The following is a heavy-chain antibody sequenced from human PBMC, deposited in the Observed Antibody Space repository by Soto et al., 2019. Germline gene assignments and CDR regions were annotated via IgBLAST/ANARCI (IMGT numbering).Heavy chain of an antibody. D-gene: IGHD6-6*01. Sequence: QVQLVQSGAEVKKPGSSVKVSCKASGGTFSSYTISWVRQAPGQGLEWMGRIIPILGIANYAQKFQGRVTITADKSTSTAYMELSSLRSEDTAVYYCATEYSSSSLSGWGQGTLVTVSS. CDR1: GGTFSSYT. CDR3: ATEYSSSSLSG. CDR2: IIPILGIA. J-gene: IGHJ4*02. V-gene: IGHV1-69*02.